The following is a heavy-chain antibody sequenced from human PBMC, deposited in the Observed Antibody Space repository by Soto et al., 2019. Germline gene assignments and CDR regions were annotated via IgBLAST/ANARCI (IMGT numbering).Heavy chain of an antibody. CDR3: ARDWNCTNTRCQNCFDP. J-gene: IGHJ5*02. CDR2: ISGNTGKT. CDR1: GYTFISYG. Sequence: QVQLVQSGAEVTEPGASVKVSCKASGYTFISYGVSWVRQAPGQGLEWMGWISGNTGKTNYAQKLQGRDIMTTDTSTSTAYMELKSLTSDDTAVYYCARDWNCTNTRCQNCFDPWGQGTLVTVSS. D-gene: IGHD2-2*01. V-gene: IGHV1-18*01.